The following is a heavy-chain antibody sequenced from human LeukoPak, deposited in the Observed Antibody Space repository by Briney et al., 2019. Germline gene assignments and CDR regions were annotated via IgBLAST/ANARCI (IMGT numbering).Heavy chain of an antibody. V-gene: IGHV4-61*02. CDR3: ARERFPPYYYDSSGLDY. CDR1: GGSISSGSYY. D-gene: IGHD3-22*01. Sequence: SETLSLTCTVSGGSISSGSYYWSWIRQPAGKGLEWIGRIYTSGSTNYNPSLKSRVTISVDTSKNQFSLKLSSVTAADTAVYYCARERFPPYYYDSSGLDYWGQGTLVTVSS. J-gene: IGHJ4*02. CDR2: IYTSGST.